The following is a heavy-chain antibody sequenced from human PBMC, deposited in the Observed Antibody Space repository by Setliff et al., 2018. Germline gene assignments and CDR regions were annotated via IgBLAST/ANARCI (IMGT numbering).Heavy chain of an antibody. D-gene: IGHD3-22*01. J-gene: IGHJ5*02. CDR3: ARGPRFDYESPTYRRRFDP. V-gene: IGHV4-34*01. CDR2: INHRGTT. Sequence: KPSETLSLTCAVYGGSFSGYYWNWIRQAPGKGLEWIGEINHRGTTSYTPSLKGRVTISVDTSKNLFSLKLSSVTASDTAVYFCARGPRFDYESPTYRRRFDPWGQGTAVTVSS. CDR1: GGSFSGYY.